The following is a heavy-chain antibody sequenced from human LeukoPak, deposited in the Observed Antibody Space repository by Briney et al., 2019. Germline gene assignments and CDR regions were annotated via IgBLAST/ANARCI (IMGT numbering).Heavy chain of an antibody. CDR3: VRDDGGAGQNFDY. Sequence: GGSLRLSCAASAFTFSNYWMHWVRQAPGKGLVWVSRINSDGSGTAYADFVKGRFSISRDNAKNTLYLQMTSLRAEGTAGYYCVRDDGGAGQNFDYSGQGTLVTVSS. V-gene: IGHV3-74*01. D-gene: IGHD3-16*01. CDR1: AFTFSNYW. CDR2: INSDGSGT. J-gene: IGHJ4*02.